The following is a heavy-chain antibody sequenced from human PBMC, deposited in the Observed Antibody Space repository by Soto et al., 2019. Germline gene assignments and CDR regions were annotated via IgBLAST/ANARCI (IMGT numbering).Heavy chain of an antibody. V-gene: IGHV1-46*01. D-gene: IGHD6-13*01. CDR2: INPSGGST. CDR3: ARAAAAGSGRRMDV. Sequence: QVQLVQSGAEVKKPGASVKVSCKASGYTFTSYYMHWVRQAPGQGLEWMGMINPSGGSTTYTQKFKGRVTMTRDTSTSTVYMELSSLTSEDTAVYYCARAAAAGSGRRMDVWGQGTTVTVSS. J-gene: IGHJ6*02. CDR1: GYTFTSYY.